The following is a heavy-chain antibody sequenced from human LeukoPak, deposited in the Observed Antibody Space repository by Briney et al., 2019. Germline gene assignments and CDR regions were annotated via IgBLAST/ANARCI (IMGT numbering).Heavy chain of an antibody. Sequence: SETLSLTCTVSGGSISSYYWSWIRQPPGKGLEWIGYIYYSGSTYYNPSLKSRVTISVDTSKNQFSLKLSSVTAADTAVYYCARYRLPPNRAFDYWGQGTLVTVSS. D-gene: IGHD4-11*01. CDR1: GGSISSYY. CDR2: IYYSGST. V-gene: IGHV4-59*08. CDR3: ARYRLPPNRAFDY. J-gene: IGHJ4*02.